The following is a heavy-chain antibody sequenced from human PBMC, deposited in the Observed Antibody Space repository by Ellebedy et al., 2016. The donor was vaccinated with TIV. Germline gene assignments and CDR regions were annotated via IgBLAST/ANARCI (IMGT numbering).Heavy chain of an antibody. J-gene: IGHJ4*02. Sequence: GESLKISCKGSGYSFTNYWISWVRQMPGKGLEWMGRIDPSDSYTNYSPSFQGHFTISADKSISTAYLQWSSLKASDTAMYYCARLADYGDYDDYWGQGTLVTVS. V-gene: IGHV5-10-1*01. CDR1: GYSFTNYW. D-gene: IGHD4-17*01. CDR2: IDPSDSYT. CDR3: ARLADYGDYDDY.